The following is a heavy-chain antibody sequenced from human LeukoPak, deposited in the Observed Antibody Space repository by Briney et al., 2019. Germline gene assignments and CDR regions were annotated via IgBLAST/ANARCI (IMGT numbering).Heavy chain of an antibody. J-gene: IGHJ4*02. CDR1: GYSISSGYY. V-gene: IGHV4-38-2*02. CDR2: IYHSGST. Sequence: SETLSLTCTVSGYSISSGYYWGWIRQPPGKGLEWIGSIYHSGSTYYNPSLKSRVTISVDTSKNQFSLRLSSVTAADTAVYYCARDFLWGQGTLVTVSS. CDR3: ARDFL.